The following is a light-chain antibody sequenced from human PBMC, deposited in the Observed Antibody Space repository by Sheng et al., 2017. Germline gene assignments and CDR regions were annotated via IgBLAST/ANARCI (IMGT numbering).Light chain of an antibody. CDR3: QQYDKVPFT. J-gene: IGKJ4*01. CDR1: QSVNRN. Sequence: EILMTQSPATLSVSPGERVTLSCRATQSVNRNLAWYQQKPGQAPRVLIYGASTRATGIPDRFSGSGSATDFTLTISRLEPEDFVVYYCQQYDKVPFTFGGGTKVEIK. CDR2: GAS. V-gene: IGKV3-15*01.